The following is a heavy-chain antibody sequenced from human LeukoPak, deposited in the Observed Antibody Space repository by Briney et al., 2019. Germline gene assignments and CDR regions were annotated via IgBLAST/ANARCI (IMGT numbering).Heavy chain of an antibody. J-gene: IGHJ5*02. Sequence: ASVKVSCKASGYTFTSYGISWVRQAPGQGLEWMGWISAYNGNTNYAQKLQGRVTMTRDTSTSTVYMELSSLRSEDTAVYYCARDARITMVRGVIWENWFDPWGQGTLVTVSS. D-gene: IGHD3-10*01. CDR2: ISAYNGNT. CDR1: GYTFTSYG. V-gene: IGHV1-18*01. CDR3: ARDARITMVRGVIWENWFDP.